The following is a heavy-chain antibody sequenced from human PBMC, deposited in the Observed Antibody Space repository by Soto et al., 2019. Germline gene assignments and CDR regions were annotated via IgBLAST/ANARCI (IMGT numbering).Heavy chain of an antibody. V-gene: IGHV3-30-3*01. J-gene: IGHJ4*02. CDR2: ISYAGDYK. CDR1: GFNFRGFT. Sequence: QVHLVESGGGVVRPGGSLRLSCAASGFNFRGFTMHWVRQAPDKGLEWLSVISYAGDYKNYADSVRGRISISRDNSKNTLFLQMNSLRPDDTAVYFCAREPWGYSGSAKHFDYWGQGSLVIVSS. CDR3: AREPWGYSGSAKHFDY. D-gene: IGHD6-25*01.